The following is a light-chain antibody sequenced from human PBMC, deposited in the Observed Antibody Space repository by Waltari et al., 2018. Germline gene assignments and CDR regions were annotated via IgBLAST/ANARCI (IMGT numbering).Light chain of an antibody. J-gene: IGKJ4*02. CDR1: QTVRTTY. Sequence: IVLTQSPGTLPLSPGDRATFPCRASQTVRTTYLAWYQQKPGQAPTLLIYGASSRATGIPDRFSGSGSGTDFSLTISSLEPEDFAVYYCQQYDISPLTFGGGTRVEIK. CDR2: GAS. V-gene: IGKV3-20*01. CDR3: QQYDISPLT.